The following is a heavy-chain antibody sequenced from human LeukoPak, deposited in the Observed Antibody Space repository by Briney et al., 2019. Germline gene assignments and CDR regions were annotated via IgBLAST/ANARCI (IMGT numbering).Heavy chain of an antibody. V-gene: IGHV4-59*01. CDR1: DGSISSYY. CDR3: ARATGDIHIDY. D-gene: IGHD1-14*01. J-gene: IGHJ4*02. CDR2: IFYGGST. Sequence: KSSETLSLTCTVSDGSISSYYWTWIRQPPGKGLEWIGYIFYGGSTDYNPSLKSRVTISVDTSKNQFSLKLRSVTAADTAVYYCARATGDIHIDYWAQGTLVTVSS.